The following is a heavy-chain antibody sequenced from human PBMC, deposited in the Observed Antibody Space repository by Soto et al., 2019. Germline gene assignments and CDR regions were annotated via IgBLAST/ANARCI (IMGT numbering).Heavy chain of an antibody. Sequence: ETLSLTCAVSGYSISSGYYWGWIRQPPGKGLEWIGSIYHSGSTYYNPSLKSRVTISVDTSKNQFSLKLSSVTAADTAVYYCARASLHGLWFGELLSEYYFDYWGQGTLVTVSS. J-gene: IGHJ4*02. CDR2: IYHSGST. V-gene: IGHV4-38-2*01. CDR3: ARASLHGLWFGELLSEYYFDY. D-gene: IGHD3-10*01. CDR1: GYSISSGYY.